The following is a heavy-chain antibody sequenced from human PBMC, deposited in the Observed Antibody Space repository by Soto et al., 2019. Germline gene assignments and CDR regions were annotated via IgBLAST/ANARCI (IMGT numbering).Heavy chain of an antibody. CDR1: GGTFSSYA. CDR3: ARVLVLVPAYYGMDV. CDR2: IIPIFGTA. Sequence: QVQLVQSGAEVKKPGSSVKVSCKASGGTFSSYAISWVRQAPGQGLEWMGGIIPIFGTANYAQKFQGRVTIXXDXSXXTAYMELSSLRSEDTAVYYCARVLVLVPAYYGMDVWGQGTTVTVSS. J-gene: IGHJ6*02. V-gene: IGHV1-69*12. D-gene: IGHD2-2*01.